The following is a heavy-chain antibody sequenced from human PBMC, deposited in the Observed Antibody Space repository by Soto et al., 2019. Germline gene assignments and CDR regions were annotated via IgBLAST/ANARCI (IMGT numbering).Heavy chain of an antibody. V-gene: IGHV1-18*04. J-gene: IGHJ6*02. D-gene: IGHD3-10*01. CDR2: ISGYNGNT. Sequence: QVQLVQSGAEVKKPGASVKVSCKASGYTFTSYGVSWVRQAPGQGLEWMGWISGYNGNTNYAQELQSRVTMTTDTSTSTAYMELRSLRSDDTAVYYCARAGKYYYGSGSPYYYGMDVWGQGITVTVSS. CDR1: GYTFTSYG. CDR3: ARAGKYYYGSGSPYYYGMDV.